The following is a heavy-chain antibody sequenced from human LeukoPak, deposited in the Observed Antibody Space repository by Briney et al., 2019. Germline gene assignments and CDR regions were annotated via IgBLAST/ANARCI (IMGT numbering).Heavy chain of an antibody. D-gene: IGHD2-8*01. Sequence: SVKVSCKASGGTFSSYAISWVRQAPGQGLEWMGRIIPILGIANYAQKFQGRVTITADKSTSTAYMELSGLRSEDTAVYCCARSPPPGYCTNGVCYTGWFDPWGQGTLVTVSS. CDR3: ARSPPPGYCTNGVCYTGWFDP. CDR2: IIPILGIA. J-gene: IGHJ5*02. V-gene: IGHV1-69*04. CDR1: GGTFSSYA.